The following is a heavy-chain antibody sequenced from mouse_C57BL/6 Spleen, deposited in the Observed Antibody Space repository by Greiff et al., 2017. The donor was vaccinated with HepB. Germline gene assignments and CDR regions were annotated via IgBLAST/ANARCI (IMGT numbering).Heavy chain of an antibody. V-gene: IGHV1-15*01. CDR1: GYTFTDYE. CDR2: IDPETGGT. J-gene: IGHJ3*01. D-gene: IGHD1-1*01. Sequence: QVQLQQSGAELVRPGASVTLSCKASGYTFTDYEMHWVKPTPVHGLEWIGAIDPETGGTAYTQKFKGKSILTADKSSSTAYMALRSLTSEDSAVYYCTTYGFAYWGQGTLVTVSA. CDR3: TTYGFAY.